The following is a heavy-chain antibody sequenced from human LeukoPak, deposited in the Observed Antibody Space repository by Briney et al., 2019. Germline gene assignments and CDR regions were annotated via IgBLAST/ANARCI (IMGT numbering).Heavy chain of an antibody. J-gene: IGHJ4*02. D-gene: IGHD3-10*01. CDR3: VKGAMVRHPPFDY. V-gene: IGHV3-64D*08. Sequence: GGSLRLSCSASGFTFSSYAMHWVRQAPRKGLEYVSAIISNGGSTYYADSVKSRCTISRDNSKNTLYLQMSRLSAEDTAVYYCVKGAMVRHPPFDYWGQGTLVTVSS. CDR2: IISNGGST. CDR1: GFTFSSYA.